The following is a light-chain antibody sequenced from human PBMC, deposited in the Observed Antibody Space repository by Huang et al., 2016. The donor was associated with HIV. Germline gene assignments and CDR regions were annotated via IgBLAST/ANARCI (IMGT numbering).Light chain of an antibody. CDR3: QQYNNWPLT. V-gene: IGKV3-15*01. Sequence: EIVMTQSPATLSVSPGKRGTLSCRASQSISRNLAWYQQKPGQTPRLLISGASTRAADIPARFSGSGSGTDFALNISSLQSEDFAVYYCQQYNNWPLTFGGGTKVEIK. CDR1: QSISRN. CDR2: GAS. J-gene: IGKJ4*01.